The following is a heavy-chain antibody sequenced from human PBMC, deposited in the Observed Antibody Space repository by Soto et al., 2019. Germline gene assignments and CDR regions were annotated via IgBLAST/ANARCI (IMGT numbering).Heavy chain of an antibody. V-gene: IGHV3-9*01. CDR3: AKDRVGRGYSYGYYYYYGMDV. Sequence: GGSLRLYCAASGFTFDDYAMHWVRQAPGKGLEWVSGISWNSGSIGYADSVKGRFTISRDNAKNSLYLQMNSLRAEDTALYYCAKDRVGRGYSYGYYYYYGMDVWGQGTTVTVSS. J-gene: IGHJ6*02. CDR2: ISWNSGSI. CDR1: GFTFDDYA. D-gene: IGHD5-18*01.